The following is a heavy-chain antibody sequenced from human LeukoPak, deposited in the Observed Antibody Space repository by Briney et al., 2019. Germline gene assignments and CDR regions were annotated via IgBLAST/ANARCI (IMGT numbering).Heavy chain of an antibody. V-gene: IGHV4-34*01. D-gene: IGHD6-13*01. Sequence: PSETLSLTCAVYGGSFSGYYWSWIRQPPGKGLEWIGEINHSGSTNYNPSLKSRVTISVDTSKNQFSLKLSSVTAADTAMYYCARGGGSSWYNYYGMDVWGKGTTVIVSS. CDR1: GGSFSGYY. CDR3: ARGGGSSWYNYYGMDV. J-gene: IGHJ6*04. CDR2: INHSGST.